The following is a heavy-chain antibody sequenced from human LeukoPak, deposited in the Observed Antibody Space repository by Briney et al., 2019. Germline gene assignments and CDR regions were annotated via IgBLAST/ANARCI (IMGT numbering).Heavy chain of an antibody. CDR2: IQYDGSNK. CDR1: GFTFSSYG. Sequence: GGSLRLSCAASGFTFSSYGMHWVRQPPGKGLEWVAGIQYDGSNKYYADSVKGRFTISRDSSKNALYLEMNSLRGEGTAVYYCAREQHHWLFDYRGPGTLATVS. CDR3: AREQHHWLFDY. D-gene: IGHD3-9*01. V-gene: IGHV3-33*01. J-gene: IGHJ4*02.